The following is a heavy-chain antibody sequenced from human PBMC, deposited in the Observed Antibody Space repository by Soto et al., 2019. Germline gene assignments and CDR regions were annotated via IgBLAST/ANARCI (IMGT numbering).Heavy chain of an antibody. CDR1: GASITYGGYS. CDR3: ARGGGSDSFDY. Sequence: QLQLHESGSGLVKPSQTLSLTCTVSGASITYGGYSWSWIRQTPGKGLEWIGYINHLETTFYNPSFESRLTPSIDRAKNQFSLNLHSMSAADRAVYFCARGGGSDSFDYWGQGMLVTVSS. V-gene: IGHV4-30-2*01. J-gene: IGHJ4*02. D-gene: IGHD1-26*01. CDR2: INHLETT.